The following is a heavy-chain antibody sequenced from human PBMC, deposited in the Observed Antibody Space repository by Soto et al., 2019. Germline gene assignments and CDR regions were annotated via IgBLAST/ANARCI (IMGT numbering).Heavy chain of an antibody. Sequence: PGGSLRLSCAASGFTFSNAWMSWVRQAPGKGLEWVSYISSSGSTIYYADSVKGRFTISRDNAKNSLYLQMNSLRAEDTAVYYCARSLGVTPPDAFDIWGQGTMVTVSS. CDR2: ISSSGSTI. CDR3: ARSLGVTPPDAFDI. CDR1: GFTFSNAW. V-gene: IGHV3-11*04. D-gene: IGHD3-16*01. J-gene: IGHJ3*02.